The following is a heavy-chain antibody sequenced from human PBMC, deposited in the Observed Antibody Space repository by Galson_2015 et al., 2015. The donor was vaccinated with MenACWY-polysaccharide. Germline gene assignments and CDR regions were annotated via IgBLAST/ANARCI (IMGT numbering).Heavy chain of an antibody. J-gene: IGHJ4*02. CDR1: GFTFSSYA. V-gene: IGHV3-23*01. Sequence: LRLSCAASGFTFSSYAMSWVRQAPGKGLEWVSAISGSGGSTYYADSVKGRFTISRDNSKNTLYLQMDSLRAEDTAVYYCAKGCYYDSSGYYYAYCCDYWGQGTLVTVSS. CDR3: AKGCYYDSSGYYYAYCCDY. CDR2: ISGSGGST. D-gene: IGHD3-22*01.